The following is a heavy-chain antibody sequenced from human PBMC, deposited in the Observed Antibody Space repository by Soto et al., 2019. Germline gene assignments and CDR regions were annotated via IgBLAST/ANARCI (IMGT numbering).Heavy chain of an antibody. Sequence: GSSVMVSCKDSGYIFTDYYMHWVRQAPGQDLGWMGRINPNSGGTNYAQKFQGRVTMTRDTSISTAYTELSSLRSEDTAVHYCATVECPSFYSGVDYSGQATLVTISS. J-gene: IGHJ4*02. CDR2: INPNSGGT. CDR3: ATVECPSFYSGVDY. V-gene: IGHV1-2*06. D-gene: IGHD2-15*01. CDR1: GYIFTDYY.